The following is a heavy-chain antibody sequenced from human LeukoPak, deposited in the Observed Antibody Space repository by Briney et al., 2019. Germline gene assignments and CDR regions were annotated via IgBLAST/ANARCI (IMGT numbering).Heavy chain of an antibody. D-gene: IGHD3-22*01. CDR2: INPSGGST. CDR3: ARYYYDSSGYYYPNWFDP. V-gene: IGHV1-46*01. Sequence: ASVKVSCKASGYTFTSYYMHWVRQAPGQGLEWMGIINPSGGSTSYAQKFQGRVTITTDESTSTAYMELSSLRSEDTAVYYCARYYYDSSGYYYPNWFDPWGQGTLVTVSS. J-gene: IGHJ5*02. CDR1: GYTFTSYY.